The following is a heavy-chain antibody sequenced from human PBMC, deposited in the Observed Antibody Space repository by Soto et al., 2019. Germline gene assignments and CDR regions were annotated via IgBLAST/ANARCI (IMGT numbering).Heavy chain of an antibody. CDR1: GYSLTSYW. CDR3: ERHRGRWDTAMDTGYYYYYGMDV. J-gene: IGHJ6*02. Sequence: GEALKISCKGSGYSLTSYWLAWVRQMSGKGLEGSGIFYPGDSDSRHSPSFQGQVPSSANKFISTAYLQWSSQKASETAMYYCERHRGRWDTAMDTGYYYYYGMDVWGQGTTVTVSS. CDR2: FYPGDSDS. V-gene: IGHV5-51*01. D-gene: IGHD5-18*01.